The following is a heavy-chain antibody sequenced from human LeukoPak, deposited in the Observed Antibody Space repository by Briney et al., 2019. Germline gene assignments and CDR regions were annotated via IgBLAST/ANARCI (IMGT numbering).Heavy chain of an antibody. CDR1: GGSISSGSYY. D-gene: IGHD6-19*01. CDR3: ARGGAWYSSGQGIDY. CDR2: IYTSGST. V-gene: IGHV4-61*02. Sequence: SQTLSLTCTVSGGSISSGSYYWSWIRQPAGKGLEWIGRIYTSGSTNYNPSLKSRVTISVDTSKNQFSLKLSSVTAADTAVYYCARGGAWYSSGQGIDYWGQGTLVTVSS. J-gene: IGHJ4*02.